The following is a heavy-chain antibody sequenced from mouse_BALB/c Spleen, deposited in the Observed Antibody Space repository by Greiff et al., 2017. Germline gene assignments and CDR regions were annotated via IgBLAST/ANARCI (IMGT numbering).Heavy chain of an antibody. CDR2: ISYDGSN. CDR3: ARVTGNYAMDY. V-gene: IGHV3-6*02. J-gene: IGHJ4*01. D-gene: IGHD4-1*01. CDR1: GYSITSGYY. Sequence: EVKLLESGPGLVKPSQSLSLTCSVTGYSITSGYYWNWIRQFPGNKLEWMGYISYDGSNNYNPSLKNRISITRDTSKNQFFLKLNSVTTEDTATYYCARVTGNYAMDYWGQGTSVTVSS.